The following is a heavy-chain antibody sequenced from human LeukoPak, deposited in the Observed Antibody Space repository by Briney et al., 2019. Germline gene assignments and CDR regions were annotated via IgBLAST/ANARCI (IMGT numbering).Heavy chain of an antibody. V-gene: IGHV1-69*13. CDR2: IIPIFGTA. Sequence: PLASVKVSCKASGGTFSSYAISWVRQAPGQGLEWMGGIIPIFGTANYAQKFQGRVTITADESTSTAYMVLSSLRSEDTAVYYCARGWLAETMVVTPYNYWGQGTLVTVSS. CDR1: GGTFSSYA. CDR3: ARGWLAETMVVTPYNY. J-gene: IGHJ4*02. D-gene: IGHD4-23*01.